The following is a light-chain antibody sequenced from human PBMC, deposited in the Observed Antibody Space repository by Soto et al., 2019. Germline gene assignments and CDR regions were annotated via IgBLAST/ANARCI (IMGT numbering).Light chain of an antibody. J-gene: IGKJ2*01. CDR3: QHYNNWPPYA. CDR2: GAS. Sequence: EIVMTQSPATLSVSPGERATLSCRASQSVGSNLAWYQHKHGQAPRILIYGASTRTTAIPARFSGSGSGTEFTLTISSLLSEDFAVYYCQHYNNWPPYAFGQGTKLEIK. V-gene: IGKV3-15*01. CDR1: QSVGSN.